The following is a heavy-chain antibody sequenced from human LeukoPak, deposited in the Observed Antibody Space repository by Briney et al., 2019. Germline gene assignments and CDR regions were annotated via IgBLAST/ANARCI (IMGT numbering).Heavy chain of an antibody. Sequence: ASVKVSCKASGYTFASYYMHWVRQAPGQGLEWMGIINPSGGSTSYAQKFQGRVTMTRDTSTSTVYMELSSLRSEDTAVYYGARGRSITMIVVVPFDYWGQGTLVTVSS. V-gene: IGHV1-46*01. CDR3: ARGRSITMIVVVPFDY. J-gene: IGHJ4*02. CDR1: GYTFASYY. CDR2: INPSGGST. D-gene: IGHD3-22*01.